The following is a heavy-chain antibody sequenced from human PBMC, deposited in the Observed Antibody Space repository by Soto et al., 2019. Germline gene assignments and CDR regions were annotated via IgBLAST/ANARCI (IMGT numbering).Heavy chain of an antibody. V-gene: IGHV3-23*01. J-gene: IGHJ4*02. CDR1: GFIFSNYA. D-gene: IGHD3-10*01. Sequence: GGSLRLSCAASGFIFSNYAMFWVRQAPGKGLEWVSTIFASVSSTYYADSVKGRFTISRDNSKNTLFLQINDLRAEDTAVYFCAKDLIRGDGYVDFDYWGQGTLVTVSS. CDR2: IFASVSST. CDR3: AKDLIRGDGYVDFDY.